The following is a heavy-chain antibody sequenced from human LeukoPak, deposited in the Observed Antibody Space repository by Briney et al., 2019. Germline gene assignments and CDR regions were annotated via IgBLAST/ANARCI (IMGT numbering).Heavy chain of an antibody. Sequence: GGSLRLSCAASGFTFSKAWMSWVRQAPGKGLEWVGHIKSKSDGGKADYGAPVKGRFTISRDDSKDTVHLQMNSLKSEDTAVYYCATGGSAWSFDYWARESWSPSPQ. CDR3: ATGGSAWSFDY. CDR1: GFTFSKAW. V-gene: IGHV3-15*01. J-gene: IGHJ4*02. D-gene: IGHD6-19*01. CDR2: IKSKSDGGKA.